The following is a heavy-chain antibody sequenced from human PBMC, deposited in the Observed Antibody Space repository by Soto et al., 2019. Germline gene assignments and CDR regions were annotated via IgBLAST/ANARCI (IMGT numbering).Heavy chain of an antibody. Sequence: EVQLLESGGGLVQPGGSLRLSCAASGFTFTDYALSWVRQAPGKGLEWVATISGIGGSTYLADSVKGRLSISRDNSKNTVSLRMNSLRAEDTAVYFCERGSSGYISSGYYFDYWGRGTLVTVSS. J-gene: IGHJ4*02. CDR2: ISGIGGST. V-gene: IGHV3-23*01. D-gene: IGHD6-13*01. CDR1: GFTFTDYA. CDR3: ERGSSGYISSGYYFDY.